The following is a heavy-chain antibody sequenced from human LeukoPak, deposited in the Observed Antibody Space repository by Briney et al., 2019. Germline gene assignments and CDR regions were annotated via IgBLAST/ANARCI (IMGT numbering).Heavy chain of an antibody. CDR2: INDTGHA. CDR1: GASFRAYY. J-gene: IGHJ2*01. V-gene: IGHV4-34*01. D-gene: IGHD3-3*01. CDR3: ASSRDLYHDAFTSYWYFDV. Sequence: PSETLSLTCAVYGASFRAYYWSWIRQAPGKGLQWIGEINDTGHARYNASLKSRVTMSGDTSKNQFSLKLKSVTAADTAVYYCASSRDLYHDAFTSYWYFDVWGRGSLVTVSS.